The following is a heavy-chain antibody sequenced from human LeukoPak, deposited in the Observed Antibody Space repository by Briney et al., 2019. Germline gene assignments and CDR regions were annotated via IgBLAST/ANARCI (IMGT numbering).Heavy chain of an antibody. CDR2: ISSSGSTI. Sequence: GGSLRLSCAASGFTFSSYEMNWVRQAPGKGLEWVSYISSSGSTIHYADSVKGRLTISRDNAKNSLYLQMNSLRAEDTAVYYCARGSMGIAAAGTDYWGQGTLVTVSS. CDR3: ARGSMGIAAAGTDY. V-gene: IGHV3-48*03. D-gene: IGHD6-13*01. J-gene: IGHJ4*02. CDR1: GFTFSSYE.